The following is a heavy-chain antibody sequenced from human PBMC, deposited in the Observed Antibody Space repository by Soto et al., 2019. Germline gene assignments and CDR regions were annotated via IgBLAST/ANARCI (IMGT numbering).Heavy chain of an antibody. V-gene: IGHV3-23*01. J-gene: IGHJ5*02. Sequence: EVRLLESGGGLVQPGGSLRLSCAASGFTFSGFCMAWVRQAPGKGLEWVATVTGSGGVTYYADSVKGRFSISRDDSNNPVLLQMLRLRPERAAVYFAPKARGGGILDGFDPWGQGIMVTVSS. D-gene: IGHD3-16*01. CDR3: PKARGGGILDGFDP. CDR1: GFTFSGFC. CDR2: VTGSGGVT.